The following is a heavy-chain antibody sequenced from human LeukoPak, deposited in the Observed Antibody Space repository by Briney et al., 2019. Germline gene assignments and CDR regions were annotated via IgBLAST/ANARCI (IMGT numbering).Heavy chain of an antibody. D-gene: IGHD5-12*01. CDR3: ARRDYDYCFDS. CDR1: GFTFSSYG. Sequence: GGSLRLSCAASGFTFSSYGMHWVRQAPGRGLEWVAVIWYDGSNKYYADSVKGRFTISRDNSKNTLYLQMNSLRAEDTAIYYCARRDYDYCFDSWGQGTLVTVSS. CDR2: IWYDGSNK. V-gene: IGHV3-33*01. J-gene: IGHJ4*02.